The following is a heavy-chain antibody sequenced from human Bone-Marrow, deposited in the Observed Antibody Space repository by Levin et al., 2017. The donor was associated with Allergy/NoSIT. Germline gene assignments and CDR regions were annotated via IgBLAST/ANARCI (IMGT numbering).Heavy chain of an antibody. D-gene: IGHD1-1*01. Sequence: ASVKVSCKASGYSLTVSYMHWVRQAPGQGLEWMAIISPRGIMTSLAQRFQGRLTVTTDTSTNTLYMDLSGLTSEDTAVYYCAKEGTTGAAYTHWGQGTLVTVSS. CDR1: GYSLTVSY. J-gene: IGHJ4*02. CDR2: ISPRGIMT. V-gene: IGHV1-46*01. CDR3: AKEGTTGAAYTH.